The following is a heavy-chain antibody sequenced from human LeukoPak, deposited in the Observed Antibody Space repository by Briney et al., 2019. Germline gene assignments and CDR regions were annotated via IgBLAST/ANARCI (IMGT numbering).Heavy chain of an antibody. V-gene: IGHV3-7*01. CDR3: ARDRRPTIYGGLDS. J-gene: IGHJ4*02. Sequence: GGSLRLSCAASGFTFIDYYMSWIRQAPGKGLEWVAKIKHDGSDSFYVDSVKGRFTISRDNSENSLYLQLHSLRVEDTAMYFCARDRRPTIYGGLDSLGQGTVVTVSS. CDR2: IKHDGSDS. CDR1: GFTFIDYY. D-gene: IGHD4-17*01.